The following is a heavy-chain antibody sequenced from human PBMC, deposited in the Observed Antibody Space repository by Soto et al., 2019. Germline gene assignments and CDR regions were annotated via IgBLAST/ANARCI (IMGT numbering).Heavy chain of an antibody. CDR2: MNPNSGNT. D-gene: IGHD3-10*01. J-gene: IGHJ6*02. CDR1: GYTFTSYD. CDR3: ARVVADGRVLLWRGEYYYYGMDV. Sequence: QVQLVQSGAEVKKPGASVKVSCKASGYTFTSYDINWVRQATGQGLEWMGWMNPNSGNTGYAQKFQGRVTMTRNTSISTAYMELSSLRSEDTAVYYCARVVADGRVLLWRGEYYYYGMDVWGQGTTVTVSS. V-gene: IGHV1-8*01.